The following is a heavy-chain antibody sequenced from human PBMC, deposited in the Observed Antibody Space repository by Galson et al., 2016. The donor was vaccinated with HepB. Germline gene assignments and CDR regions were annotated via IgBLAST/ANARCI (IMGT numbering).Heavy chain of an antibody. CDR2: IGGGRNSDT. J-gene: IGHJ4*02. D-gene: IGHD3/OR15-3a*01. CDR3: AIDPSQWDNDFVDY. Sequence: SLRLSCAASGLAFSYYGMTWVRQAPGKGLEWVSTIGGGRNSDTHYAESVKGRFTISRDNSKNTLYLQMNSLIDDDTAIYFCAIDPSQWDNDFVDYWGRGTLVTVSS. V-gene: IGHV3-23*01. CDR1: GLAFSYYG.